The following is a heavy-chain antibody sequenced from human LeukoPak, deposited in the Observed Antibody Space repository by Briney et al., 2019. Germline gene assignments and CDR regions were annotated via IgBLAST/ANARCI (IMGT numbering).Heavy chain of an antibody. V-gene: IGHV1-18*01. CDR2: ISAYNGNT. CDR1: GYTFTSYG. D-gene: IGHD5-12*01. Sequence: GASVKVSCKASGYTFTSYGISWVRQAPGQGLEWMGWISAYNGNTNYAQKLQGRVTMTTDTSTSTAYMELRSLRSDDTAVYYCARDRRRGYSGYDKSQLGYWGQGTLVTVSS. J-gene: IGHJ4*02. CDR3: ARDRRRGYSGYDKSQLGY.